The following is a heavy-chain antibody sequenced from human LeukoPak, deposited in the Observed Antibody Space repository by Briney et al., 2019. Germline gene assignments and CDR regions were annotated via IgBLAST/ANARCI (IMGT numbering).Heavy chain of an antibody. Sequence: ASVKVSCKASGYTFTSYGISWVRQAPGQGLEWMGWISAYNGNTNYAQKLQGGVTMTTDTSTSTAYMELRSLRSDDTAVYYCARDPRDKVVVIKATYFDYWGQGTLVTVSS. CDR3: ARDPRDKVVVIKATYFDY. CDR1: GYTFTSYG. D-gene: IGHD3-22*01. V-gene: IGHV1-18*01. CDR2: ISAYNGNT. J-gene: IGHJ4*02.